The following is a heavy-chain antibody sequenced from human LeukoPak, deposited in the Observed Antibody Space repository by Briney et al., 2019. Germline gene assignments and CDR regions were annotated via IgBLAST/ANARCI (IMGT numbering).Heavy chain of an antibody. V-gene: IGHV4-39*07. Sequence: SETLSLTCTVSGGSISSSIYYWGWIRQPPGKGLESIGSIYYSGSTYYNPSLKSRVTISVDTSKNQFSLKLSSVTAADTAVYYCASYGSGSYGDAFDIWGQGTMVTVSS. CDR2: IYYSGST. CDR3: ASYGSGSYGDAFDI. D-gene: IGHD3-10*01. J-gene: IGHJ3*02. CDR1: GGSISSSIYY.